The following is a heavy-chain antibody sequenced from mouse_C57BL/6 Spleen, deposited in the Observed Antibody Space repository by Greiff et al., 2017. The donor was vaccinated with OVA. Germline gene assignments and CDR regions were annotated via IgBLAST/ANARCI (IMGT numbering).Heavy chain of an antibody. D-gene: IGHD1-1*01. CDR3: ARTYYYGSSYWYFDV. CDR2: ISGGGGNT. J-gene: IGHJ1*03. CDR1: GFTFSSYT. Sequence: EVQVVESGGGLVKPGGSLKLSCAASGFTFSSYTMSWVRQTPEKRLEWVATISGGGGNTYYPDSVKGRFTISRDNAKNTLYLQMSSLRSEDTALYYCARTYYYGSSYWYFDVWGTGTTVTVSS. V-gene: IGHV5-9*01.